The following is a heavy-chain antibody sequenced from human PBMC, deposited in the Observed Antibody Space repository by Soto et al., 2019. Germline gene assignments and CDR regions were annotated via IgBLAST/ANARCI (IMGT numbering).Heavy chain of an antibody. CDR3: AREKVGAVDY. D-gene: IGHD1-26*01. V-gene: IGHV1-46*01. Sequence: ASVKVSCKASGYTFTSYYMHWVRQAPGQGLEWMGIINPSGGSTSYAQKFQGRVTMTRNTSISTAYMELSSLRSEDTAVYYCAREKVGAVDYWGQGTLVTVSS. J-gene: IGHJ4*02. CDR1: GYTFTSYY. CDR2: INPSGGST.